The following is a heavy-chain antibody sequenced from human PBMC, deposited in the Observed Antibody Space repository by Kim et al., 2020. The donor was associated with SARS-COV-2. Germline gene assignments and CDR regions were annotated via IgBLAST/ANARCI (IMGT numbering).Heavy chain of an antibody. J-gene: IGHJ4*02. D-gene: IGHD3-10*01. CDR2: T. V-gene: IGHV4-59*09. CDR3: ARGRFGESPVN. Sequence: TNYNPALKSRVTISVDTSKNQFSLKLSSVTAADTAVYYCARGRFGESPVNWGQGTLVTVSS.